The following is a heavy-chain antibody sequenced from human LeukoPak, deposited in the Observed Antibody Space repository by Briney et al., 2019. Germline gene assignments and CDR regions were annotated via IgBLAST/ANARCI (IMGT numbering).Heavy chain of an antibody. CDR1: GFTFSSSA. CDR3: AKVCSMSSGWPRGGY. CDR2: ISNNGGYT. Sequence: GGSLRLSCAASGFTFSSSAMSWVRQAPGKGLEWVSAISNNGGYTYYADSVQGRFTISRDNSKSTLCLQMNSLRAEDTAVYYCAKVCSMSSGWPRGGYWGQGTLVTVSS. D-gene: IGHD6-19*01. V-gene: IGHV3-23*01. J-gene: IGHJ4*02.